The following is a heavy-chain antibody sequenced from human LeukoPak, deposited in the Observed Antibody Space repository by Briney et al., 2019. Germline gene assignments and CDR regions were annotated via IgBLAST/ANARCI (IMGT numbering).Heavy chain of an antibody. Sequence: QADGSLRLSCAASEFPFWNYWMSWVRQAPGKGLEWVDNIRHDGSEKNYVDSVKGRFTISRDNAKDLLYLQLNSLRAEDTAVYYCARDRGPYYYYYMDVWGKGTTVTVSS. V-gene: IGHV3-7*01. J-gene: IGHJ6*03. D-gene: IGHD3-10*01. CDR2: IRHDGSEK. CDR3: ARDRGPYYYYYMDV. CDR1: EFPFWNYW.